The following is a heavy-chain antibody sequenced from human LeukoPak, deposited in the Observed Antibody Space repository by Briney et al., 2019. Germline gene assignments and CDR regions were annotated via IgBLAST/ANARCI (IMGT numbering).Heavy chain of an antibody. V-gene: IGHV3-21*01. CDR1: GSTFSSYT. D-gene: IGHD1-7*01. CDR2: ISGGSSYI. Sequence: GGSLRLSCAASGSTFSSYTMTWVRQAPGKGLEWVSSISGGSSYIYYADSVKGRFTISRDNAKNSLYLQMNSLGAGDTAVYYCARDTITGSTLRVYWGQGTLVTVSS. J-gene: IGHJ4*02. CDR3: ARDTITGSTLRVY.